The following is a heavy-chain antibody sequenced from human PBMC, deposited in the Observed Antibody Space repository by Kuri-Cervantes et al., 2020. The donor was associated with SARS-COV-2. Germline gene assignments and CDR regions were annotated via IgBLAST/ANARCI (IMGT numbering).Heavy chain of an antibody. CDR1: GGSFSGYY. V-gene: IGHV4-34*01. J-gene: IGHJ4*02. Sequence: GSLRLSCAVYGGSFSGYYWSWIRQPPGKGLEWIGEINHSGSTNYNPSLESRVTISVDTSKNQFSLKLGSVTAADTAVYYCARGWLFGYWGQGTLVTVSS. CDR2: INHSGST. CDR3: ARGWLFGY. D-gene: IGHD2-21*01.